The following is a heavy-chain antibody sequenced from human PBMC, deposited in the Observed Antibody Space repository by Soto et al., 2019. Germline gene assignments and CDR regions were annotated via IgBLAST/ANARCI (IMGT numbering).Heavy chain of an antibody. V-gene: IGHV4-34*01. CDR1: GGSFSGYY. D-gene: IGHD3-10*01. Sequence: PSETLSLTCAVYGGSFSGYYWSWIRQPPGKGLEWIGEINHSGSTNYNPSLKSRVTISVDTSKNQFSLKLSSVTAADTAAYYCANHYKGWGQGTLVTVSS. CDR2: INHSGST. J-gene: IGHJ4*02. CDR3: ANHYKG.